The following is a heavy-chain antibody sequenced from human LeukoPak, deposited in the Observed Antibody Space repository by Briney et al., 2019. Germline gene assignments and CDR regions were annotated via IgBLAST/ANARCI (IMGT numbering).Heavy chain of an antibody. D-gene: IGHD3-22*01. Sequence: GGSLRLSCAASGFTFSSYAMSWVRQAPGKGLEWVSAISGSGGSTYYADSVKGRLTISRDNSKNTLYLQMNSLRAEDTAVYYCAKDFSYYYDSSGYSAMCFDYWGQGTLVTVSS. CDR1: GFTFSSYA. V-gene: IGHV3-23*01. CDR2: ISGSGGST. CDR3: AKDFSYYYDSSGYSAMCFDY. J-gene: IGHJ4*02.